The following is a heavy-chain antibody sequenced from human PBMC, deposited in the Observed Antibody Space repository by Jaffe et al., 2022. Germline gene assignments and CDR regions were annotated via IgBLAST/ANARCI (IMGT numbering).Heavy chain of an antibody. CDR1: GASISSATFF. CDR2: VSTSGSA. V-gene: IGHV4-61*02. CDR3: AIVPVPPNFVGHWGGAFDF. J-gene: IGHJ3*01. D-gene: IGHD7-27*01. Sequence: QVQLQESGPGLVRPSQTLSLTCTVSGASISSATFFWGWIRQPAGKGLEWIGHVSTSGSANYNPSLKSRVTISIDTSKNQFSLKLSSVTAADTAVYYCAIVPVPPNFVGHWGGAFDFWGQGTMITVSS.